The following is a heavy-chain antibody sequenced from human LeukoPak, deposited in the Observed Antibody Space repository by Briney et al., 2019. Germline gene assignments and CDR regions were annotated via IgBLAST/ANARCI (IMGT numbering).Heavy chain of an antibody. D-gene: IGHD6-19*01. CDR1: GFTFSSYG. Sequence: GGSLRLSCAASGFTFSSYGMPWVRQAPGKGLEWVGVISYDGKVKYYGDSVKGRFTISRDNSKNTLYLQMNSLRAEDTAVYYCVKETTQHTSGWYFWHWGQGNLVTVSS. J-gene: IGHJ4*02. CDR3: VKETTQHTSGWYFWH. CDR2: ISYDGKVK. V-gene: IGHV3-30*18.